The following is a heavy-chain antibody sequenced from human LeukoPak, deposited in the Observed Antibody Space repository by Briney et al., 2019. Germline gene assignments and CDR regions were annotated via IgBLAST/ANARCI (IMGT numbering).Heavy chain of an antibody. D-gene: IGHD3-16*01. V-gene: IGHV3-30*18. J-gene: IGHJ4*02. CDR1: GFTFSTYV. CDR2: ILYDGSNK. CDR3: AKRRLGDFDF. Sequence: PGGSLRLSCAASGFTFSTYVVNWVRQAPGKGLEWVAVILYDGSNKYYADSVKGRFTISRDNSKNTLYLQMNSLRAEDTAVYYCAKRRLGDFDFWGQGTLVAVSS.